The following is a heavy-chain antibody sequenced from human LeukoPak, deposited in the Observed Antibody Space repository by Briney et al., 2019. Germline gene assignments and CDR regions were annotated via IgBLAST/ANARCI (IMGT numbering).Heavy chain of an antibody. J-gene: IGHJ6*03. Sequence: ASVKVSCKASGYTFTSCDINWVRQATGQGLEWMGWMNPNSGNTGYAQKFQGRVTMTRNTSISTAYMELSSLRSEDTAVYYCARVRVECYYYYMDVWGKGTTVTVSS. V-gene: IGHV1-8*01. D-gene: IGHD3-3*01. CDR2: MNPNSGNT. CDR1: GYTFTSCD. CDR3: ARVRVECYYYYMDV.